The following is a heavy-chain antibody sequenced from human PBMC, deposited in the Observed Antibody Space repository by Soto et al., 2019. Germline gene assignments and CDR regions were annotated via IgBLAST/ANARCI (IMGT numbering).Heavy chain of an antibody. CDR2: INSDGSST. Sequence: GGSLRLSCAASGFTFSSYWMHWVRQAPGKGLVWVSRINSDGSSTSYADSVKGRFTISRDNAKNTLYLQMNSLRAEDTAVYYCAREWSGSGSYDAFDIWGQGTMVTVSS. CDR3: AREWSGSGSYDAFDI. CDR1: GFTFSSYW. D-gene: IGHD1-26*01. J-gene: IGHJ3*02. V-gene: IGHV3-74*01.